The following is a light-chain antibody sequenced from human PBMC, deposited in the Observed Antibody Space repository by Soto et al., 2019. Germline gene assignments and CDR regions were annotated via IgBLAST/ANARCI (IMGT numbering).Light chain of an antibody. CDR1: SSDVGSYNL. CDR2: EVS. Sequence: QSVLTQPASVSGSPGQSITISCTGTSSDVGSYNLVSWYQQHPGKAPKLMIYEVSKRPSGVSNRFSGSKSGNTASLTISGLQAEDEADYYCCSYAGSSTPYVFGTATKLTVL. CDR3: CSYAGSSTPYV. V-gene: IGLV2-23*02. J-gene: IGLJ1*01.